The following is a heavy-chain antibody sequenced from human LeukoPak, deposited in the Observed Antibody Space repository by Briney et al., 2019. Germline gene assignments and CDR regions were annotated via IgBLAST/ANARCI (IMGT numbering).Heavy chain of an antibody. CDR1: GFTFSSYG. D-gene: IGHD3-3*01. V-gene: IGHV3-30*18. CDR3: AKDWGDDFWSGLTFDY. CDR2: ISYDGSNK. Sequence: PGGSLRLSCAASGFTFSSYGMHWVRQAPGKGLEWVAVISYDGSNKYYADSVKGRFTISRDNSKNTLYLQMNSLRAEDTAVYYCAKDWGDDFWSGLTFDYWGQGTLVTVSS. J-gene: IGHJ4*02.